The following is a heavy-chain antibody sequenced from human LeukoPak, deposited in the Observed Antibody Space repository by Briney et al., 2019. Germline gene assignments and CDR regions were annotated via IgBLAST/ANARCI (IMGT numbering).Heavy chain of an antibody. V-gene: IGHV3-23*01. CDR3: AKDREFGVVILLFDP. J-gene: IGHJ5*02. CDR1: GFTFSSYA. Sequence: SGGSLRLSCAASGFTFSSYAMSWVRQAPGKGLEWVSGISGSGGSTYYADSVKGRFTISGDNSKNTLYLQMNSLRAEDTAVYYCAKDREFGVVILLFDPWGQGTLVTVSS. CDR2: ISGSGGST. D-gene: IGHD3-3*01.